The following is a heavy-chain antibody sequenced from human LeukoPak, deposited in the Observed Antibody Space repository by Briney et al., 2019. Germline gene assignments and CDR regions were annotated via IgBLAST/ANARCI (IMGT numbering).Heavy chain of an antibody. D-gene: IGHD3-22*01. V-gene: IGHV1-2*02. Sequence: ASVKVSCTASGYTLTGYYMHWVRQAPGQGLEWMGWINPNSGVTKYAQKYHGRVTMTRDTSISTAYMELSRLTSDDTAVYYCAKWIETSGYDFDYWGQGTLVTVAS. CDR2: INPNSGVT. CDR3: AKWIETSGYDFDY. J-gene: IGHJ4*02. CDR1: GYTLTGYY.